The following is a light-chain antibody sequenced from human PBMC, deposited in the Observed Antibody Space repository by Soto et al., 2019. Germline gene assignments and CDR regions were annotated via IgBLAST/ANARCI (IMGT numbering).Light chain of an antibody. CDR1: SSDVGGYNY. V-gene: IGLV2-14*01. CDR3: SSYTSSSSYV. CDR2: EVS. J-gene: IGLJ1*01. Sequence: QSVLTRPASVAGSPGQSITISCTGTSSDVGGYNYVSWYQQHPGKALKLMIYEVSNRPSGVSNRFSGSKSGNTASLTISGLQAEDEADYYCSSYTSSSSYVFGTGTKVTVL.